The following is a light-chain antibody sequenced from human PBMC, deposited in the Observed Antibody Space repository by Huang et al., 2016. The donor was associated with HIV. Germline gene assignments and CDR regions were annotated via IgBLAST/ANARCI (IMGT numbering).Light chain of an antibody. V-gene: IGKV3-20*01. J-gene: IGKJ1*01. Sequence: EIVLTQSPGTLSLSPGERATLSCRASQSVSNSYLAWYQQKPGQAPRLLIYGASSMATGIPDRLNGSGYGTDFTLTISRLEPEDFAVYYCQQYGSSPLTFGQGTKVEIK. CDR1: QSVSNSY. CDR2: GAS. CDR3: QQYGSSPLT.